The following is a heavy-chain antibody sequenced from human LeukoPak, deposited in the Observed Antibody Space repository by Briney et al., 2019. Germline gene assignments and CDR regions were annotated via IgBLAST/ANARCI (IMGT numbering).Heavy chain of an antibody. Sequence: SETLSLTCTVSGGSISSSSYYWGWIRQPPGKGLEWIGSIYYGGSTYYNPSLKSRVTISVDTSKNQFSLKLSSVTAADTAVYYCARDLDGYNDYWGQGTLVTVSS. CDR3: ARDLDGYNDY. J-gene: IGHJ4*02. CDR2: IYYGGST. V-gene: IGHV4-39*07. CDR1: GGSISSSSYY. D-gene: IGHD5-24*01.